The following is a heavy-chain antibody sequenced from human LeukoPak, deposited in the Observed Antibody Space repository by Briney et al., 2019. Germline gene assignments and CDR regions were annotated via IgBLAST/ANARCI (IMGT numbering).Heavy chain of an antibody. CDR1: GYTFTGFY. V-gene: IGHV1-2*02. D-gene: IGHD6-13*01. CDR2: INPNSGAT. J-gene: IGHJ4*02. CDR3: ARQGRYMAATATPNFDY. Sequence: ASVKVSCKASGYTFTGFYIYWVRQSPGQGLEWMGWINPNSGATNYVQKFQGRVTMTRDTSISTAYMELSRLRSDDTAVYFCARQGRYMAATATPNFDYWGQGTLVTVSS.